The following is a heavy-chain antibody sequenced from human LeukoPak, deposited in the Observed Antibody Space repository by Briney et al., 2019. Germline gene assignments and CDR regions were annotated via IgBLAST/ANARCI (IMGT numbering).Heavy chain of an antibody. V-gene: IGHV3-7*01. D-gene: IGHD3-16*01. CDR1: RFTLCTYW. J-gene: IGHJ4*02. Sequence: GGSLRHSCAASRFTLCTYWMSCVRQTPGKGLERVANLKQDGSEKYYVDSVKRRCTSSRYNDKNSMYLQMNKLRAEDTAVYYCTRPYAGEQRVEGYWGQGTLVSVSS. CDR3: TRPYAGEQRVEGY. CDR2: LKQDGSEK.